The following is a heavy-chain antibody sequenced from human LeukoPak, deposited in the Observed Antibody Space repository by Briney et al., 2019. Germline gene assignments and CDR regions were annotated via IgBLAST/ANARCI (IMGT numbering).Heavy chain of an antibody. V-gene: IGHV4-34*01. D-gene: IGHD6-13*01. CDR3: ATHIAGSGSRFFQY. CDR2: INHSRTA. CDR1: GGSFSGYY. J-gene: IGHJ1*01. Sequence: SETLSLTCAVYGGSFSGYYWTWIRQPPGKGLEWIGEINHSRTANYNPSLKSRVTISIDTSKNQFSLKTSSVTAADTAVYYCATHIAGSGSRFFQYWGQGTLVTVSS.